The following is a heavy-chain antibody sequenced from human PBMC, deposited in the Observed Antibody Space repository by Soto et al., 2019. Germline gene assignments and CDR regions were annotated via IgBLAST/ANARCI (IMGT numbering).Heavy chain of an antibody. CDR3: ARGVVPAAGAAPPYFHYGVDV. V-gene: IGHV1-69*06. D-gene: IGHD2-2*01. Sequence: QVQLVQSGPEVKKPGSSVKVSCKTSGDTFKKFAISWGRQAPGQGPEWMGGIIPMFGTTKYTQKCQGRVTLTADKSNGTSYMKLTRLTSEDTATYFCARGVVPAAGAAPPYFHYGVDVWGQGTTVTVSS. J-gene: IGHJ6*02. CDR1: GDTFKKFA. CDR2: IIPMFGTT.